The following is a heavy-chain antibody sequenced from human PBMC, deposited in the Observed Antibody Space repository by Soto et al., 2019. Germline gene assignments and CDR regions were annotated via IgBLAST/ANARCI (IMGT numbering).Heavy chain of an antibody. CDR3: AGRHYDSSGYYSRFSFDY. V-gene: IGHV1-69*13. CDR1: GGTFSSYA. CDR2: IIPIFGTA. J-gene: IGHJ4*02. D-gene: IGHD3-22*01. Sequence: ASVKVSCKASGGTFSSYAISWVRQAPGQGLEWMGGIIPIFGTANYAQKFQGRVTITADESTSTAYMELSSLRSEDTAVYYCAGRHYDSSGYYSRFSFDYWGQGTLVTVSS.